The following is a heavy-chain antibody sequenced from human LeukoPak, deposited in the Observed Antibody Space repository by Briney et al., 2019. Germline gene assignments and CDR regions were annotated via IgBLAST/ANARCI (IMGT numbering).Heavy chain of an antibody. J-gene: IGHJ4*02. CDR3: ARFYRGWLQLPIYFDY. CDR1: GFTFSDYY. CDR2: ISSSGSTI. D-gene: IGHD5-24*01. V-gene: IGHV3-11*01. Sequence: KSGGSLRLSCAASGFTFSDYYMSWIRQAPGKGLEWVSYISSSGSTIYYADSVKGRFTISRDNAKNSLYLQMNSLRAEDTAVYYCARFYRGWLQLPIYFDYWGQGTLVTVSS.